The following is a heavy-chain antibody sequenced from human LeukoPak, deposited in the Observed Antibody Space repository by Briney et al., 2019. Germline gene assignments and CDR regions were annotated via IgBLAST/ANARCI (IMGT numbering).Heavy chain of an antibody. J-gene: IGHJ4*02. V-gene: IGHV3-23*01. CDR2: LSGGGDNT. D-gene: IGHD6-19*01. Sequence: PGRSLRLSCAASGFTFISYGMSWVRQAPGKGLEWVSGLSGGGDNTFYADSVKGRFTISRDNARNTLYLQMNSLRAEDTAIYYCATGNTSGWYNKVDYWGQGTMVTVSS. CDR3: ATGNTSGWYNKVDY. CDR1: GFTFISYG.